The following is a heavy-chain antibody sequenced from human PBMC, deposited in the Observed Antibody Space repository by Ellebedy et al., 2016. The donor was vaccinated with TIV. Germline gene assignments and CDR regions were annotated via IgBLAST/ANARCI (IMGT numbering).Heavy chain of an antibody. J-gene: IGHJ4*02. CDR1: GDSISGYY. D-gene: IGHD6-19*01. V-gene: IGHV4-59*01. Sequence: MPSETLSLTCTVSGDSISGYYWSWIRQPPGKGLEWIGYFYSSGSGEYNPSLKSQVTMSVDTSRGQFSLRLNSVTAADTAVYYCARSGGWYTPYDYWGQGTLVTVSS. CDR2: FYSSGSG. CDR3: ARSGGWYTPYDY.